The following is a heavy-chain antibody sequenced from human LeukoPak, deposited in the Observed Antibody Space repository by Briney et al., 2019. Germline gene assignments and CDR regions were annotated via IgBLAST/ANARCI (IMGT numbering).Heavy chain of an antibody. CDR1: GGSISSSSYY. D-gene: IGHD6-19*01. V-gene: IGHV4-61*01. Sequence: SETLSLTCTVSGGSISSSSYYWSWIRQPPGKGLEWIGYIYNRGGSTNYNPSLKTRVTISVDTSKNQFSLKLRSVTAADTAVYYCARDRPGIAVAGDAFDIWGQGTMVTVSS. CDR3: ARDRPGIAVAGDAFDI. J-gene: IGHJ3*02. CDR2: IYNRGGST.